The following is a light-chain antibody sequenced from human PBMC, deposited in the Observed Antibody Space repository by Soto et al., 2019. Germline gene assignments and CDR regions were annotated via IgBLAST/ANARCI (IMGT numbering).Light chain of an antibody. Sequence: QSVLTQPASVSGSPGQSITISCTGTSSDVGGYNYVSWYQQHPGKAPKLMIYDVSNRPSGISNLFSGSKSGNTASLTISGLQAEDEADYYCSSYTGSSTYVFATGTKLTVL. CDR3: SSYTGSSTYV. V-gene: IGLV2-14*01. J-gene: IGLJ1*01. CDR1: SSDVGGYNY. CDR2: DVS.